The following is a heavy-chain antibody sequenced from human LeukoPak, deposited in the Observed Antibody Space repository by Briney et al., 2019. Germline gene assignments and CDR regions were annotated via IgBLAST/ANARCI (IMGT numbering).Heavy chain of an antibody. D-gene: IGHD3-10*01. CDR2: IRYDGSNK. Sequence: GGSLRLSCAASGFTFSSYGMHWVRQAPGKGLEWVAFIRYDGSNKYYADSVKGRFTISRDNSKNTLYLQMNSLRAEDTAVYYCARVRFSAFDYWGQGTLVTVSS. V-gene: IGHV3-30*02. CDR1: GFTFSSYG. J-gene: IGHJ4*02. CDR3: ARVRFSAFDY.